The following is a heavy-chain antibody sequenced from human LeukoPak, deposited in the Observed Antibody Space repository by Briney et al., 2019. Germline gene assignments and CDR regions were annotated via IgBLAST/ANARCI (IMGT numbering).Heavy chain of an antibody. J-gene: IGHJ3*02. CDR3: ARRSFSWGNAFDI. V-gene: IGHV3-7*01. CDR1: GFTFSSDW. D-gene: IGHD2-15*01. CDR2: IKQDGSEK. Sequence: PGGSLRLSCAASGFTFSSDWMSWVRQAPAKGLEGVANIKQDGSEKYYVHSVRGRFTISRDNAENSLYVRMNSLRVEDTAVYYCARRSFSWGNAFDIWGQGTMVTVSS.